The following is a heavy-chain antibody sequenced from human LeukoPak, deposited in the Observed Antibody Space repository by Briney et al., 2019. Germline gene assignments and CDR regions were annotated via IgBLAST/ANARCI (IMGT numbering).Heavy chain of an antibody. CDR3: ARGAYGSGSPYYMDV. D-gene: IGHD3-10*01. CDR2: IYYSGST. Sequence: SETLSLTCTVSGGSISSYYWSWIRQPPGKGLEWIGYIYYSGSTNYNPSLKSRVTISVDTSKNQFSLKLSSVTAADTAVYYCARGAYGSGSPYYMDVWGKGTTVTISS. J-gene: IGHJ6*03. V-gene: IGHV4-59*01. CDR1: GGSISSYY.